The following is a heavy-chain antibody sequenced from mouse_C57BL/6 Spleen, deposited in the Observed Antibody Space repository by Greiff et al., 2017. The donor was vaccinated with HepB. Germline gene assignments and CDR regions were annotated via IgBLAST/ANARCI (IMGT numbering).Heavy chain of an antibody. D-gene: IGHD1-1*01. V-gene: IGHV5-9-1*02. CDR2: ISSGGDYI. CDR3: TRSLITTVVGYFDY. J-gene: IGHJ2*01. Sequence: EVHLVESGEGLVKPGGSLKLSCAASGFTFSSYAMSWVRQTPEKRLEWVAYISSGGDYIYYADTVKGRFTISRDNARNTLYLQMSSLKSEDTAMYYCTRSLITTVVGYFDYWGQGTTLTVSS. CDR1: GFTFSSYA.